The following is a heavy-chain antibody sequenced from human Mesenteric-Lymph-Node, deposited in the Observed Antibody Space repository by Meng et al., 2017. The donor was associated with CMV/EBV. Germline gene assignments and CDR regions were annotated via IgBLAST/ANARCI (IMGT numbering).Heavy chain of an antibody. CDR3: AGLLVGNGGRGH. CDR2: TVYGGST. J-gene: IGHJ4*02. V-gene: IGHV4-59*01. D-gene: IGHD2-8*01. Sequence: GSLRLSCAVYGGSFSDYFWSWIREPPGKGLEWIGQTVYGGSTDYDPSLKSRLTISVDTSKNQFSLNLNSVTAADTAVYYCAGLLVGNGGRGHWGQGTLVTVSS. CDR1: GGSFSDYF.